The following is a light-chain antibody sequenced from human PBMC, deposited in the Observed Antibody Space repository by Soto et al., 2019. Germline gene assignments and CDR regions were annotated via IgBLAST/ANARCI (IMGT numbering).Light chain of an antibody. CDR1: QSISSN. CDR3: QQCYSTPAYT. V-gene: IGKV1-39*01. J-gene: IGKJ2*01. CDR2: DAS. Sequence: DIEMTQSPCSLSASVGERVTITCRASQSISSNLLWYQQKPGKAPTLLIYDASSLHSGVPARFSGSGSGTDFTLTISRLQPEDFATYYCQQCYSTPAYTFGQGTKLDIK.